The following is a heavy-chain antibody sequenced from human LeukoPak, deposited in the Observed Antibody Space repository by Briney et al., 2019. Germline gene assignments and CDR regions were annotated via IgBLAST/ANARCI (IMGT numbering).Heavy chain of an antibody. CDR1: GFTFSSYW. CDR3: GXXXXVDF. Sequence: GGSLRLSCAASGFTFSSYWMSWVRQAPGKGLEWVANIKQDGSEKYYVDSVKGRFTISRDNAKNSVYLQMNSLRVEDTAVYYCGXXXXVDFWGQGTLVTVSS. J-gene: IGHJ4*02. CDR2: IKQDGSEK. V-gene: IGHV3-7*01.